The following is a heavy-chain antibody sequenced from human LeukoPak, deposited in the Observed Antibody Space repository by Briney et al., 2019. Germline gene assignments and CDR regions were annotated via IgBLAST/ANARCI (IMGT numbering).Heavy chain of an antibody. CDR2: IEKDASRA. D-gene: IGHD1-26*01. J-gene: IGHJ4*02. V-gene: IGHV3-23*03. CDR3: AKQEGALIQNWCFDH. Sequence: PGGSVRLSCGASGFTFSDFAMSWVRLAPGKGLEWVSSIEKDASRAYYADSVRGRFTVSRDNSKNTLYLQMSSLRVEDTALYYCAKQEGALIQNWCFDHWGLGTLVTVSS. CDR1: GFTFSDFA.